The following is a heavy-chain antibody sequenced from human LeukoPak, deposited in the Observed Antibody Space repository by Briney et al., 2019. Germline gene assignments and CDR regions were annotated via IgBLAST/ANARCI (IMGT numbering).Heavy chain of an antibody. CDR3: VIGGTYGSGS. V-gene: IGHV3-74*01. CDR1: GFTFANTW. J-gene: IGHJ4*02. CDR2: INNDGSST. Sequence: GGSLRLSCAASGFTFANTWMHWVRQAPGKGLVWGSIINNDGSSTNYADSVKGRFTISRDNDKNTLYLKMNSLRDEDTAVYYCVIGGTYGSGSWGQGTLVTVSS. D-gene: IGHD3-10*01.